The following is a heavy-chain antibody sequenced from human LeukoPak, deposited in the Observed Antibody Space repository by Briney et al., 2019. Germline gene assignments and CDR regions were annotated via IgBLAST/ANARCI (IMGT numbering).Heavy chain of an antibody. Sequence: GESLKISCQGSGYRFTSYWIGWVPQMPGKGLEWMGIFYPGDSDNRYRPSFRGQVTIPADKSISPAYLHWTRLNASHTGMYYCARHGPGGYNFVDYWGQGTLVTVSS. CDR2: FYPGDSDN. V-gene: IGHV5-51*01. CDR3: ARHGPGGYNFVDY. J-gene: IGHJ4*02. CDR1: GYRFTSYW. D-gene: IGHD5-24*01.